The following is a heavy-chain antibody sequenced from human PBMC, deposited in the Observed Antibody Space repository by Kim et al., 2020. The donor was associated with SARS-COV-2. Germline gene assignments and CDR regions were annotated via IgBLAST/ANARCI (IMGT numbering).Heavy chain of an antibody. CDR1: GFTFSSYW. CDR2: IKQDGSEK. Sequence: GGSLRLSCADSGFTFSSYWMSWVRQAPGKGLEWVANIKQDGSEKYYVDSVKGRFTISRDNAKNSLYLQMNSLRAEDTAVYYCARDGIAAAGNYYYYGMDV. V-gene: IGHV3-7*01. D-gene: IGHD6-13*01. CDR3: ARDGIAAAGNYYYYGMDV. J-gene: IGHJ6*01.